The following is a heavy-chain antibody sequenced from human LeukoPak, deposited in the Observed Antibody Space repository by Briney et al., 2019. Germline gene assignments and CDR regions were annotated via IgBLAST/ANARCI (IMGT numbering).Heavy chain of an antibody. CDR2: TYYRSKWYN. D-gene: IGHD3-3*01. CDR1: VDSVSSNSAA. V-gene: IGHV6-1*01. CDR3: ARGEIFGVVIPNWFDP. J-gene: IGHJ5*02. Sequence: SQTLSLTCAISVDSVSSNSAAWNWIRQSPSRGLEWLGRTYYRSKWYNDYAVSVKSRITINPDTSKNQFSLQLNSVTPEDTAVYYCARGEIFGVVIPNWFDPWGQGTLVTVSS.